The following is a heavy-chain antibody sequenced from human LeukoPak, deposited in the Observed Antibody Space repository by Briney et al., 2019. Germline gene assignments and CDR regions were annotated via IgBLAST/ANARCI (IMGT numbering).Heavy chain of an antibody. D-gene: IGHD3-3*01. CDR3: ARVPYYDLWSGPGYFDY. V-gene: IGHV3-74*03. CDR1: DFPFGFYV. J-gene: IGHJ4*02. Sequence: GGSLRLSCSASDFPFGFYVMHWVRQVPGKGLMWVSRISNDGTMITYADSVKGRFTVSRDNFENTLYLQMNSLRAEDTAVYYCARVPYYDLWSGPGYFDYWGQGTLVTVSA. CDR2: ISNDGTMI.